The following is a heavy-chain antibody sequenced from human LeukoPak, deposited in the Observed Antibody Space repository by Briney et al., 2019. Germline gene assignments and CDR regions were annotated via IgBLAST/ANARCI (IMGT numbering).Heavy chain of an antibody. D-gene: IGHD3-10*01. J-gene: IGHJ4*02. CDR3: ARTYYYGSGSYSVFDY. CDR1: GGSISSYY. CDR2: IYYSGST. V-gene: IGHV4-59*08. Sequence: SETLSLTCTVSGGSISSYYWSWLRQPPGKGLEWIGYIYYSGSTNYNPSLKSRVTISVDTSKNQFSLKLSSVTAADTAVYYCARTYYYGSGSYSVFDYWGQGTLVTVSS.